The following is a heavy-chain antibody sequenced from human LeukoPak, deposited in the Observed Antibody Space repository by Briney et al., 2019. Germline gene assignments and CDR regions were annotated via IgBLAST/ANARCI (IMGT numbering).Heavy chain of an antibody. J-gene: IGHJ5*02. CDR2: MNPNSGNA. Sequence: ASVKVSCKASGYTFTSYDINWVRQATGQGLEWMGWMNPNSGNAGYAQKFQGRVTMTRNTSISTAYTELSSLRSEDTAVYYCARVVVVVVAATPSIWFDPWGQGTLVTVSS. CDR1: GYTFTSYD. CDR3: ARVVVVVVAATPSIWFDP. D-gene: IGHD2-15*01. V-gene: IGHV1-8*01.